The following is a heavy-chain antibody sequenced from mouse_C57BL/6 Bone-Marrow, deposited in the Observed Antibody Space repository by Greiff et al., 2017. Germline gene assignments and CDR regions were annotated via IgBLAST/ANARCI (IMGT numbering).Heavy chain of an antibody. CDR1: GYTFTDYE. Sequence: QVQLQQSGAELVRPGASVTLSCKASGYTFTDYEMHWVKQTPVHGLEWIGAIDPETGGTAYNQKFKGKAILTADKSSRTAYMELRSLTSEDSAVYYCTRRDHGNFEGFAYWGQGTLVTVSA. D-gene: IGHD2-1*01. CDR2: IDPETGGT. CDR3: TRRDHGNFEGFAY. V-gene: IGHV1-15*01. J-gene: IGHJ3*01.